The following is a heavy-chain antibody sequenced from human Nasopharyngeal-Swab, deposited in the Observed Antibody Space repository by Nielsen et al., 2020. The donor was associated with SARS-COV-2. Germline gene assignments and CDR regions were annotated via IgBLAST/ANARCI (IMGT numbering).Heavy chain of an antibody. CDR3: ARMLSGDNWFDP. CDR2: IFSNDEK. V-gene: IGHV2-26*01. Sequence: WIRQPPGKALEWLAHIFSNDEKSYSTSLKSRLTISKDTSKSQVVLTMTNMEPVDTATYYCARMLSGDNWFDPWGQGTLVTVSS. J-gene: IGHJ5*02. D-gene: IGHD2/OR15-2a*01.